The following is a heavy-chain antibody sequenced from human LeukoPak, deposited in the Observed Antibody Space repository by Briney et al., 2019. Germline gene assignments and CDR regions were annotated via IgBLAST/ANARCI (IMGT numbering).Heavy chain of an antibody. J-gene: IGHJ4*02. Sequence: GGSLRLSCAASGVTVSSTYMSWVRQAPGKGLEWVSVINSGGSTYYADSVKGRFTICRDNSKNTLYLQMNSLRAEDTAVYYCAGSSGWHGGDYWGQGTLVTVSS. CDR1: GVTVSSTY. CDR2: INSGGST. V-gene: IGHV3-66*01. D-gene: IGHD6-19*01. CDR3: AGSSGWHGGDY.